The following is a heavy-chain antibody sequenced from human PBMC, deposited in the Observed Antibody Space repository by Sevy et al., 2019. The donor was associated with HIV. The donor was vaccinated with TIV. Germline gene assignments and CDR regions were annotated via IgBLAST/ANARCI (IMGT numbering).Heavy chain of an antibody. CDR3: TTDHRRDGSVVVPFEY. D-gene: IGHD2-15*01. J-gene: IGHJ4*02. V-gene: IGHV3-15*01. Sequence: GGYLRLSCAASGFTFSNAWMSWVRQSPGKGLEWVGRIRSKAGGGTTDYATIVKGKFTISRDDSRDILYLQLNSLETEDIAVYYCTTDHRRDGSVVVPFEYWGQGTLVTVSS. CDR2: IRSKAGGGTT. CDR1: GFTFSNAW.